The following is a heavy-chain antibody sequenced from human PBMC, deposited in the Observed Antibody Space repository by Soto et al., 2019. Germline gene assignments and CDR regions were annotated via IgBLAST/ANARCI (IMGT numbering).Heavy chain of an antibody. J-gene: IGHJ6*02. CDR3: ARDVRVSSRRLQRLPGGLDV. Sequence: ASVKVSCKASGGTFSSYAISWVRQAPGQGLEWMGGIIPIFGTANYAQKFQGRVTITADKSTSTAYMELSSLRSEDTAVYYCARDVRVSSRRLQRLPGGLDVWGQGTKVTVYS. CDR1: GGTFSSYA. CDR2: IIPIFGTA. V-gene: IGHV1-69*06. D-gene: IGHD4-17*01.